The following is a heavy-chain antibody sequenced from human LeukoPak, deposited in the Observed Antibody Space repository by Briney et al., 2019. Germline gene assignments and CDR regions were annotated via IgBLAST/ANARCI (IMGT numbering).Heavy chain of an antibody. D-gene: IGHD3-22*01. J-gene: IGHJ4*02. CDR1: GYSISSGYY. Sequence: SETLSLTCAVSGYSISSGYYWGWIRQPPGKGLEWIGSIYHSGSTYYNPSLKSRVTISVDTSKNQFSLKLSSVTAADTAVYYCARDRVVACDSSGYFPPFDYWGQGTLVTVSS. CDR3: ARDRVVACDSSGYFPPFDY. CDR2: IYHSGST. V-gene: IGHV4-38-2*02.